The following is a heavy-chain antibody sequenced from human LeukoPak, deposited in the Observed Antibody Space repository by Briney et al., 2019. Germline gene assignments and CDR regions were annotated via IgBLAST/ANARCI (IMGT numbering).Heavy chain of an antibody. J-gene: IGHJ5*02. Sequence: PGGSLRLSCAASGFTFSSYSMNWVRQAPGKGLEWVSYISSSGSTIYYADSVKGRFTISRDNAKNSLYLQMNSLRAEDTAVYYCARATSLLRYFDWFPWGQGTLVTVSS. V-gene: IGHV3-48*04. CDR3: ARATSLLRYFDWFP. D-gene: IGHD3-9*01. CDR1: GFTFSSYS. CDR2: ISSSGSTI.